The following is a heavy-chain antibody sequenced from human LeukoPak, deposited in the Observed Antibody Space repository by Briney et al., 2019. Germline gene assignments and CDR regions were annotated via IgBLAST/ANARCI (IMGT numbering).Heavy chain of an antibody. CDR3: ARVPTGLDYFEY. V-gene: IGHV1-2*02. J-gene: IGHJ4*02. Sequence: ASVKVSCKASGGTFSSYAISWVRQAPGQGLEWIGWINPHSGGTKYAQKLQDRVTMTRDTSISTAYVELRGLRSEDTAVYYCARVPTGLDYFEYWGQGTLVTVSS. CDR2: INPHSGGT. D-gene: IGHD3/OR15-3a*01. CDR1: GGTFSSYA.